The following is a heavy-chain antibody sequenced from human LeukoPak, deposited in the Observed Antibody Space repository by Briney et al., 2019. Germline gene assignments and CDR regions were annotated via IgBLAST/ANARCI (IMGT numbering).Heavy chain of an antibody. Sequence: GGSLRLSCAASGFTFSHYLMHWVRQAPGKGLVCVSRINSDESNTNSYADSVKGRFIISRDNAKNTLYLQMNSLRAEDTAVYFCGRGGNGIDIRGQGTTVIVSS. D-gene: IGHD2-8*01. CDR2: INSDESNT. CDR1: GFTFSHYL. J-gene: IGHJ3*02. CDR3: GRGGNGIDI. V-gene: IGHV3-74*01.